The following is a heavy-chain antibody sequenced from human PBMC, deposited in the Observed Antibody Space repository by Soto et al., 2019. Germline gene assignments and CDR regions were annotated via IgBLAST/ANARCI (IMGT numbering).Heavy chain of an antibody. V-gene: IGHV1-8*02. CDR3: ARMVTYNYGQDAFDI. CDR1: GYSFTNFH. D-gene: IGHD5-18*01. Sequence: ASVKVSCKASGYSFTNFHIHWVRQAPGQGLEWMGRIDPNSGNTSYAQKFQGRVTMTRNTSISTAYMELSSLRSEDTAVYYCARMVTYNYGQDAFDIWGQGTMVTVSS. CDR2: IDPNSGNT. J-gene: IGHJ3*02.